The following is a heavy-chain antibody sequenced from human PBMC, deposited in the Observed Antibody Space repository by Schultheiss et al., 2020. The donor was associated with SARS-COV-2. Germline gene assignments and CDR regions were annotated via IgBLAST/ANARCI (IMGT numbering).Heavy chain of an antibody. D-gene: IGHD2-21*02. CDR3: ARGNVVVTHWYFDL. CDR2: IYYSGST. CDR1: GCSISSYY. V-gene: IGHV4-59*12. Sequence: SETLSLTCTVSGCSISSYYWSWIRQPPGKGLEWIGYIYYSGSTNYNPSLKSRVTISVDTSKNQFSLKLSSVTAADTAVYYCARGNVVVTHWYFDLWGRGTLVTVSS. J-gene: IGHJ2*01.